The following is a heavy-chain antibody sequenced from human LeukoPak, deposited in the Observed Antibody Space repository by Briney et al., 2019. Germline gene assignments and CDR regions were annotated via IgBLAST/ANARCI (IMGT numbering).Heavy chain of an antibody. CDR3: AKQNGVVRGVIIG. CDR2: ISGGGGST. Sequence: GGSLRLSCAASGFTFSSYAMSWVRQAPGKGLEWVSAISGGGGSTYYADSVKGRFTISRDNSKNTLYLQMNSLRAEDTAVYYCAKQNGVVRGVIIGWGQGTLVTVSS. J-gene: IGHJ4*02. D-gene: IGHD3-10*01. CDR1: GFTFSSYA. V-gene: IGHV3-23*01.